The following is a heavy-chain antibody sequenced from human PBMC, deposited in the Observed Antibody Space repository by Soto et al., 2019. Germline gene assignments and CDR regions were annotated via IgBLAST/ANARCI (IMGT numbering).Heavy chain of an antibody. D-gene: IGHD1-26*01. CDR2: ISYDGSNK. CDR1: GFTFSSYG. V-gene: IGHV3-30*03. J-gene: IGHJ4*02. Sequence: GGSLRLSCAASGFTFSSYGMHWVRQAPGKGLEWVAVISYDGSNKYYADSVKGRFTISRDNSKNTLYLQMNSLRAEDTAVYYCATEGIVGATTSVWGWGQGTLVTVSS. CDR3: ATEGIVGATTSVWG.